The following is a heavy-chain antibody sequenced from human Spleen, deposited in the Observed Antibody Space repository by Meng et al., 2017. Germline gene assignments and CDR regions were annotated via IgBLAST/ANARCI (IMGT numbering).Heavy chain of an antibody. J-gene: IGHJ4*02. CDR2: INHSGST. Sequence: HLQESGPGLMNPSQTLSLTCTVSGVSINSGGYYWSWVRQHPGKGLEWIGEINHSGSTNYNPSLESRATISVDTSQNNLSLKLSSVTAADSAVYYCARGPTTMAHDFDYWGQGTLVTVSS. V-gene: IGHV4-31*03. CDR3: ARGPTTMAHDFDY. D-gene: IGHD4-11*01. CDR1: GVSINSGGYY.